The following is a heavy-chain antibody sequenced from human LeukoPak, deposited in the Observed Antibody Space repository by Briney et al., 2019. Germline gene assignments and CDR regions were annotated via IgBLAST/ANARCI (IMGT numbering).Heavy chain of an antibody. V-gene: IGHV1-69*13. CDR3: ARSDYYDSSDSSDY. CDR2: IIPIFGTA. CDR1: GYTFTSYG. J-gene: IGHJ4*02. Sequence: GASVKVSCKASGYTFTSYGISWVRQAPGQGLEWMGGIIPIFGTANYAQKFQGRVTITADESTSTAYMELSSLRSEDTAVYYCARSDYYDSSDSSDYWGQGTLVTVSS. D-gene: IGHD3-22*01.